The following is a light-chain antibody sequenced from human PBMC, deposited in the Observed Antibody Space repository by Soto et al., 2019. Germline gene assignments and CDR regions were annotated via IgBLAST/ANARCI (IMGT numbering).Light chain of an antibody. V-gene: IGLV1-40*01. CDR2: GNT. CDR1: SSNIGAGYD. J-gene: IGLJ1*01. Sequence: QSVLTQPPSVSGAPGQRVTISCTGSSSNIGAGYDVHWYQQRPGTAPKLLIFGNTNRPSGVPDRFSGAKSGTSASLAITGLQAEDEGDYYCQSCDSTLSARDVFGTGTKVTVL. CDR3: QSCDSTLSARDV.